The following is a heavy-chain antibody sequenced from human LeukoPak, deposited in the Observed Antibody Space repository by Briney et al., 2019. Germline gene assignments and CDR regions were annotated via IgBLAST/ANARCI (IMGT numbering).Heavy chain of an antibody. V-gene: IGHV1-69*05. CDR2: IIPIFGTA. CDR1: GGTFSSYA. Sequence: SVKVSCKASGGTFSSYAISWVRQAPGQGLEWMGGIIPIFGTANYAQRFQGRVTITTDESTSTAYMELSSLRSEDTAVYYCARVISYCSGGSCYQSGGNWFDPWGQGTLVTVSS. J-gene: IGHJ5*02. CDR3: ARVISYCSGGSCYQSGGNWFDP. D-gene: IGHD2-15*01.